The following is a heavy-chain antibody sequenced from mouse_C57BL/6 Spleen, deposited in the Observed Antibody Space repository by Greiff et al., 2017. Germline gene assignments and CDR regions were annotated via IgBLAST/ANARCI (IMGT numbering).Heavy chain of an antibody. J-gene: IGHJ2*01. CDR2: IYPGDGDT. D-gene: IGHD2-1*01. CDR1: GYAFSSSW. CDR3: AFGNYDYFDY. V-gene: IGHV1-82*01. Sequence: QVQLQQSGPELVKPGASVKISCKASGYAFSSSWMNWVKPRPGKGLEWIGRIYPGDGDTNYNGKFKGKATLTADKSSSTAYMQLSSLTSEDSAVYISAFGNYDYFDYWGQGTTLTVAS.